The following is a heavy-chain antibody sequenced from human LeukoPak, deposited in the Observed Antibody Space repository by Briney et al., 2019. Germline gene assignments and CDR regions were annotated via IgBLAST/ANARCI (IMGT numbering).Heavy chain of an antibody. D-gene: IGHD6-19*01. CDR3: AKDARRSSGWWFFDH. J-gene: IGHJ4*02. CDR2: ITSSSRTI. Sequence: GGSLRLSCAASGFRFSSYNMNWVRQAPGKGLEWVSYITSSSRTIYYADSVKGRFTISRDNAKNTLFLQMNSLRAEDTAVYFCAKDARRSSGWWFFDHWGRGTLVTVSS. CDR1: GFRFSSYN. V-gene: IGHV3-48*01.